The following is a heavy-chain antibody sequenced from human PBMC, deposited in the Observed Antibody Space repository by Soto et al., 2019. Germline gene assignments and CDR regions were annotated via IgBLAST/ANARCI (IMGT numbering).Heavy chain of an antibody. CDR3: ARGSSVYKSFGYAFDY. CDR2: IKQDGSHK. D-gene: IGHD2-2*01. CDR1: GFTFSSYW. V-gene: IGHV3-7*01. Sequence: VGSLRLSCAASGFTFSSYWMSWVRQAPGKGLEWVANIKQDGSHKYYVDSVKGRFTLSRDNAKNSLYLQMTSLRAEDTAVYYCARGSSVYKSFGYAFDYWGQGSLVTVSS. J-gene: IGHJ4*02.